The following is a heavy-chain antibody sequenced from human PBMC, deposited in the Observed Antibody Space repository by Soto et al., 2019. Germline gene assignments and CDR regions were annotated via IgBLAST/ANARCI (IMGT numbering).Heavy chain of an antibody. J-gene: IGHJ5*02. Sequence: QVQLVESGGGLVKPGGSLRLSCAASGFTFSDSYMSWIRQAPGKGLEWVSYISSSGTSIYYEESVKGRFTISRDNANNLLYLQMYSLRAEDTAVYYCASSGSYHNWFDPWGQGTLVTVSS. D-gene: IGHD3-10*01. CDR3: ASSGSYHNWFDP. CDR2: ISSSGTSI. V-gene: IGHV3-11*01. CDR1: GFTFSDSY.